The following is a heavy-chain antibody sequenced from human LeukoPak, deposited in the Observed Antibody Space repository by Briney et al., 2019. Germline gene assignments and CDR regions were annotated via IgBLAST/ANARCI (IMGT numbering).Heavy chain of an antibody. Sequence: GESLRLSCAASGFTFSSYSMNWVSQAPGKGMEWVSSISSASTYIYYADSAKGRFTISRDNAKNSLYLQMNSLRAEDTAMYYCARLVWDTTMADGDIDSWGQGTLLIVSS. D-gene: IGHD5-18*01. V-gene: IGHV3-21*01. CDR2: ISSASTYI. J-gene: IGHJ4*02. CDR1: GFTFSSYS. CDR3: ARLVWDTTMADGDIDS.